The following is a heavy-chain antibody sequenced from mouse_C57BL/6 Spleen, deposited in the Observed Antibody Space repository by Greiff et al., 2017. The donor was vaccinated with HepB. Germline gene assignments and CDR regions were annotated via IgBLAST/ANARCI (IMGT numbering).Heavy chain of an antibody. D-gene: IGHD1-1*02. CDR1: GYTFTDYY. Sequence: QVQLQQSGAELVRPGASVKLSCKASGYTFTDYYINWVKQRPGQGLEWIARIYPGSGNTYYNEKFKGKATLTAEKSSSTAYMQLSSLTSEDSAVYFCARGVDPDHYFDYWGQGTTLTVSS. V-gene: IGHV1-76*01. J-gene: IGHJ2*01. CDR2: IYPGSGNT. CDR3: ARGVDPDHYFDY.